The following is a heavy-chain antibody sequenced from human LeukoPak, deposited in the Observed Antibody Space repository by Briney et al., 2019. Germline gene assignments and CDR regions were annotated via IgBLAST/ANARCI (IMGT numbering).Heavy chain of an antibody. CDR3: ASSRFLEWLYLLDY. V-gene: IGHV1-2*02. CDR2: INTNSGGT. Sequence: ASVKVSCKASGYTFTNYAMTWVRQAPGQGLEWMGWINTNSGGTKYAQRFQGRVTMTRDTSISTAYMEVSRLRSDDTAVYFCASSRFLEWLYLLDYWGQGTLVTVSS. J-gene: IGHJ4*02. CDR1: GYTFTNYA. D-gene: IGHD3-3*01.